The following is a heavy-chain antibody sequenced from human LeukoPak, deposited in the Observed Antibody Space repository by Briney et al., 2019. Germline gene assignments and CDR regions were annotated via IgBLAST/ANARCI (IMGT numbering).Heavy chain of an antibody. D-gene: IGHD3-22*01. Sequence: ASVKVSCKASGYTFTGYYMHWVRQAPGQGLEWMGWVSAYNGNTNYAQKLQGRVTMTTDTSTSTAYMELRSLRSDDTAVYYCARDTAWGYYDSSFDAFDIWGQGTMVTVSS. J-gene: IGHJ3*02. V-gene: IGHV1-18*04. CDR2: VSAYNGNT. CDR3: ARDTAWGYYDSSFDAFDI. CDR1: GYTFTGYY.